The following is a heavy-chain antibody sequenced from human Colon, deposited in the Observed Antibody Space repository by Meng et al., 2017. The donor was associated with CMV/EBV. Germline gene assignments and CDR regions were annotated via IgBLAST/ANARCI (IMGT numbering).Heavy chain of an antibody. V-gene: IGHV3-43D*03. CDR3: AKDGSGGWSYSEK. Sequence: ASCFSFDDCSMLWVLQAPGKGLEWVSLIRWDGGSLFYADSVKGRFTISRDNSKNSLYLQMNSLRREDTALYYCAKDGSGGWSYSEKWGQGTLVTVSS. CDR1: CFSFDDCS. D-gene: IGHD6-19*01. J-gene: IGHJ4*02. CDR2: IRWDGGSL.